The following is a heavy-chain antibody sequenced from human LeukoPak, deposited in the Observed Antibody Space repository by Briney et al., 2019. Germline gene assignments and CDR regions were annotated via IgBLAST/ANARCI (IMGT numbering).Heavy chain of an antibody. CDR2: ISGSGGST. J-gene: IGHJ4*02. V-gene: IGHV3-23*01. CDR1: GFTFSTYA. Sequence: GGSLRLSCAASGFTFSTYAMTWVRQAPGEGLQWVSTISGSGGSTYYADSVKGRFTISRDNSKNTLYLQMNSLRAEDTAVYYCAKIAAAGTSPYSDYWGQGTLVTVSS. D-gene: IGHD6-13*01. CDR3: AKIAAAGTSPYSDY.